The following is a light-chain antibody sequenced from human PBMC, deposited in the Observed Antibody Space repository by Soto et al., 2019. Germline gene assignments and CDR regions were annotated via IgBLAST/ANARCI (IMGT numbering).Light chain of an antibody. CDR1: SSDVGSYNY. V-gene: IGLV2-8*01. CDR3: SSYAGSDNLI. CDR2: DVI. Sequence: QSALTQPPSASGSPGQSVTISCTGTSSDVGSYNYVSWYQQHPGKAPKLMIYDVIKRPSGVPDRFSGSKSGNTASLTVSGLQAEDEADYYCSSYAGSDNLIFGGGTKLTVL. J-gene: IGLJ2*01.